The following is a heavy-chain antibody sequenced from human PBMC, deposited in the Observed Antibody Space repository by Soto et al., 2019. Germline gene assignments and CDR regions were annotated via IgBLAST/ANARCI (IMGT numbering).Heavy chain of an antibody. CDR2: IKSSSGGGTT. J-gene: IGHJ6*02. D-gene: IGHD3-16*02. CDR1: GFTFSNAW. V-gene: IGHV3-15*07. Sequence: GGSLRLSCAASGFTFSNAWMNWVRQAPGKGLEWVGRIKSSSGGGTTDYAAPVKGRFTISRDNSKNTLYLQMNSLRAEDTAVYYCARDPGLYAFGGVIALVYCYYGMDVWGQGTTVTVSS. CDR3: ARDPGLYAFGGVIALVYCYYGMDV.